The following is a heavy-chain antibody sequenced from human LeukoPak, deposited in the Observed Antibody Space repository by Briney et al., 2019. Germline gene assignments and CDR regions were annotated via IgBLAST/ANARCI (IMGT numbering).Heavy chain of an antibody. V-gene: IGHV4-39*07. J-gene: IGHJ3*02. Sequence: SETLSLTCTVSGGSISSSSYYWGWIRQPPGKGLEWIGSIYYSGSTYYNPSLKSRVTISVDTSKNQFSLKLSSVTAADTAVYYCARVVYDILTGYSDAFDIWGQGTMVTVSS. D-gene: IGHD3-9*01. CDR3: ARVVYDILTGYSDAFDI. CDR1: GGSISSSSYY. CDR2: IYYSGST.